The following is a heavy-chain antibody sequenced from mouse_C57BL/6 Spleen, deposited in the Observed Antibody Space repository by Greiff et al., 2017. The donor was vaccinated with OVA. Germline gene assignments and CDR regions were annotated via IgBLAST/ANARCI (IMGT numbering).Heavy chain of an antibody. Sequence: QVQLQQPGAELVKPGASVKLSCKASGYTFTSYWMHWVKQRPGRGLEWIGRIDPNRGGTKYNEKFKSKATLTVDKPSSTAYLQLSSLTSEDSAVYYCARPAAQATFFFDYWGQGTTLTVSS. CDR1: GYTFTSYW. CDR2: IDPNRGGT. V-gene: IGHV1-72*01. D-gene: IGHD3-2*02. CDR3: ARPAAQATFFFDY. J-gene: IGHJ2*01.